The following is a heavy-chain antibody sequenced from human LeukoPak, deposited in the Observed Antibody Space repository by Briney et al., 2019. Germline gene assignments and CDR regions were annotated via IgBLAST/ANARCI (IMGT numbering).Heavy chain of an antibody. CDR1: GFTFSDCY. CDR2: ISSSGSTI. CDR3: ASSYSGSYFDY. V-gene: IGHV3-11*01. D-gene: IGHD1-26*01. J-gene: IGHJ4*02. Sequence: GGSLRLSCAASGFTFSDCYMSWIRQAPGKGLEWVSYISSSGSTIYYADSVKGRFTISRDNAKNSLYLQMNSLRAEDTAVYYCASSYSGSYFDYWGQGTLVTVSS.